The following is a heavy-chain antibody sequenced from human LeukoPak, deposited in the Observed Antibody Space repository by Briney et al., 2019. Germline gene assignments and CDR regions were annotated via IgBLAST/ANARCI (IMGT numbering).Heavy chain of an antibody. V-gene: IGHV3-30*02. CDR1: GFTFSSYG. Sequence: PGGSLRFSGAAPGFTFSSYGMHWVRKAPGKGLEGVAFIRYDGSNKYYADSVKGRFTISRDNARNSLHLQMNSLRVEDTAVYYCVVQAGLTYYDISFDAWGQGTRVTVSS. J-gene: IGHJ5*02. D-gene: IGHD3-9*01. CDR2: IRYDGSNK. CDR3: VVQAGLTYYDISFDA.